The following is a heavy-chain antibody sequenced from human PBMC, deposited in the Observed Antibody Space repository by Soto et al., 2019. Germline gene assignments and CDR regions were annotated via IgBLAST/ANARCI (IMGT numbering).Heavy chain of an antibody. CDR1: GYTFATYW. CDR3: ARRCDPSVGLCYPAFDY. Sequence: EVQLVLSGAEVKKPGESLKISCKGSGYTFATYWIGWVRQMPGKGLEWMGIIYPGRSTAIYSPSFQGQVTISADKSISAAYLQWSSLKASDTAIYYCARRCDPSVGLCYPAFDYWGQGTLVTVSS. CDR2: IYPGRSTA. J-gene: IGHJ4*02. V-gene: IGHV5-51*01. D-gene: IGHD2-15*01.